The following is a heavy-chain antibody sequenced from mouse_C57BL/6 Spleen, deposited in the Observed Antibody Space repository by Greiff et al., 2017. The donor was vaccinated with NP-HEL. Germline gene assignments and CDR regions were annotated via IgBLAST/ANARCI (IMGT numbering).Heavy chain of an antibody. CDR3: ASITTYY. J-gene: IGHJ2*01. D-gene: IGHD1-1*01. CDR1: GFTFSSYA. CDR2: ISDGGSYT. V-gene: IGHV5-4*03. Sequence: DVKLVESGGGLVKPGGSLKLSCAASGFTFSSYAMSWVRQTPEKRLEWVATISDGGSYTYYPDNVKGRFTISRDNAKNNLYLQMSHLKSEDTAMYYCASITTYYWGQGTTLTVSS.